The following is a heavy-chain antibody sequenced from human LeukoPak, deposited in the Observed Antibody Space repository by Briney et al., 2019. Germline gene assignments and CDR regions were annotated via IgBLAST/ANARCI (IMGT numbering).Heavy chain of an antibody. CDR1: GGSITIGSYY. J-gene: IGHJ4*02. CDR3: ARSVVGWWSY. CDR2: IYYSGST. V-gene: IGHV4-39*01. D-gene: IGHD2-15*01. Sequence: SETLSLTCTVSGGSITIGSYYWGWIRQPPGKGLEWIGNIYYSGSTYYNPSLKSRVTISVDTSKNQFSLKLNSVTAADTAVYYCARSVVGWWSYWGQGTLVTVSS.